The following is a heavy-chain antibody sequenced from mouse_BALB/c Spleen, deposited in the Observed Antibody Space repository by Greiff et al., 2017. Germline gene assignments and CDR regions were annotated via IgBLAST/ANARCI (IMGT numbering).Heavy chain of an antibody. CDR1: GYTFTSYY. J-gene: IGHJ4*01. CDR3: AREENYYGNAMDY. D-gene: IGHD2-1*01. Sequence: QVQLQQSGPELVKPGASVRISCKASGYTFTSYYIHWVKQRPGQGLEWIGWIYPGNVNTKYNEKFKGKATLTADKSSSTAYMQLSSLTSEDSAVYFCAREENYYGNAMDYWGQGTSVTVSS. CDR2: IYPGNVNT. V-gene: IGHV1S56*01.